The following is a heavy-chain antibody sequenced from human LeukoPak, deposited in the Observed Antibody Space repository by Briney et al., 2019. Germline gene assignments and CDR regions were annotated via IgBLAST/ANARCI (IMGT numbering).Heavy chain of an antibody. CDR3: ARDTIAARDAFDI. CDR2: IYHSGST. D-gene: IGHD6-6*01. CDR1: GGSISSSNW. Sequence: SETLSLTCAVSGGSISSSNWWSWVRQPPGKGLEWIGEIYHSGSTNYNPSLKSRVTISVDKSKNQFSLKLSSVTAADTAVYYCARDTIAARDAFDIWGQGTMVTVSS. J-gene: IGHJ3*02. V-gene: IGHV4-4*02.